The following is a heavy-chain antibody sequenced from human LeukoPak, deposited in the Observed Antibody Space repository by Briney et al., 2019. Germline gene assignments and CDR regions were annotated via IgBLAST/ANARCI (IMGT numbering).Heavy chain of an antibody. V-gene: IGHV3-73*01. CDR1: GFTFSGSP. J-gene: IGHJ4*02. D-gene: IGHD4/OR15-4a*01. CDR2: IKSKADNYAT. Sequence: GGSLRLSCAASGFTFSGSPIHWVRQASGKGLEWLGRIKSKADNYATTYAASVKGRFTISRDDSENTAYLQMNSLKIEDTAVYYCSRPEDDYHKGGLEGYWGQGTLVTVSS. CDR3: SRPEDDYHKGGLEGY.